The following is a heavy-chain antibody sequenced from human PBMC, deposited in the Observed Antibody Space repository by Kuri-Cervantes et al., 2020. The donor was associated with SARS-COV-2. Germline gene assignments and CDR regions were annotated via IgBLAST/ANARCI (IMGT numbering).Heavy chain of an antibody. CDR1: GGSISSSTFY. CDR2: IDYSVST. J-gene: IGHJ6*02. CDR3: ARDTGTYCSDISCYGYYYYYGMDV. D-gene: IGHD2-2*01. Sequence: GSLRLSCTVSGGSISSSTFYWGWIRQPPVKGLEWIGSIDYSVSTYDDPSLQSPVTISGDTSKNQFSLKLSSVTAADTAVYYCARDTGTYCSDISCYGYYYYYGMDVWGQETTVTVSS. V-gene: IGHV4-39*02.